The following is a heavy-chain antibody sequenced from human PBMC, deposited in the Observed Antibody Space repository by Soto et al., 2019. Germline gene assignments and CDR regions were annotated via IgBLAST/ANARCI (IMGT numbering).Heavy chain of an antibody. J-gene: IGHJ4*01. V-gene: IGHV4-39*01. D-gene: IGHD6-19*01. CDR1: GGSITSNSYC. CDR3: ARVHVMVVAGSTFAY. Sequence: SETLWLTCTVAGGSITSNSYCWGWIRQPPGKGLEWIGNIYYIENTFYNASLKSRVTISVDTSKNQFSLNLRSVTAADTAVYYCARVHVMVVAGSTFAYWGHGTLVTVSS. CDR2: IYYIENT.